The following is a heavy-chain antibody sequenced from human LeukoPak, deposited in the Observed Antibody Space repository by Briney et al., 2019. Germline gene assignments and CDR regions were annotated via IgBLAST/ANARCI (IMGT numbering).Heavy chain of an antibody. CDR2: ISAYNGNT. CDR3: ARDSLGDYVWGSYRHDFDY. CDR1: GYTFTSYG. V-gene: IGHV1-18*01. Sequence: GASVKVSCKASGYTFTSYGISWVRQAPGQGLEWMGWISAYNGNTNCAQKLQGRVTMTTDTSTSTAYMELRSLRSDDTAVYYCARDSLGDYVWGSYRHDFDYWGQGTLVTVSS. D-gene: IGHD3-16*02. J-gene: IGHJ4*02.